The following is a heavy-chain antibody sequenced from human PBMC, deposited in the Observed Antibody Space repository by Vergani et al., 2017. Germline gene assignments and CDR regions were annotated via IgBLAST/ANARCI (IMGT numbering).Heavy chain of an antibody. J-gene: IGHJ6*02. V-gene: IGHV3-11*04. CDR3: AQNPGISTTLHYFAMDV. D-gene: IGHD1-14*01. Sequence: LEESGGGSVKPGGTLRLSCAASGFKFSDHYMSWICQAPGKVLEWVSHISIGASTVSYTDSVTGRLTVSRDNDNNSLTLDMTTLRVEDTAVYYCAQNPGISTTLHYFAMDVWVQGTTVAVSS. CDR1: GFKFSDHY. CDR2: ISIGASTV.